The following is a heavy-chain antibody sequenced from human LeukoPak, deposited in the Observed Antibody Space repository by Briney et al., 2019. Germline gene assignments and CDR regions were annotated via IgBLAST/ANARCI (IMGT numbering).Heavy chain of an antibody. J-gene: IGHJ4*02. CDR1: GYTFTNYG. Sequence: ASVKVSCKTSGYTFTNYGISWVRQAPGQGPEWMGWISGYNGNTNYVQKFQGRVTMTTDTSTSTAYMELWSLRSDDTAVYYCARRYYDSSGYYYFDYWGQGTLVTVSS. V-gene: IGHV1-18*01. CDR3: ARRYYDSSGYYYFDY. D-gene: IGHD3-22*01. CDR2: ISGYNGNT.